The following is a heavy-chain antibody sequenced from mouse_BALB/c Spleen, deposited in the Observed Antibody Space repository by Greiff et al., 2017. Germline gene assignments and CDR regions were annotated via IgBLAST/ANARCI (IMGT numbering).Heavy chain of an antibody. V-gene: IGHV14-4*02. CDR2: IDPENGDT. Sequence: EVKLVESGAELAKPGASVKMSCKASGYTFTSYWMHWVKQRPGQGLEWIGWIDPENGDTEYAPKFQGKATMTADTSSNTAYLQLSSLTSEDTAVYYCNASPSSPFAYWGQGTLVTVSA. CDR3: NASPSSPFAY. CDR1: GYTFTSYW. D-gene: IGHD1-1*01. J-gene: IGHJ3*01.